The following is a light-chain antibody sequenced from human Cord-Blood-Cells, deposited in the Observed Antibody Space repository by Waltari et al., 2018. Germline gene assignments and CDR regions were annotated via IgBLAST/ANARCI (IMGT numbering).Light chain of an antibody. V-gene: IGLV2-23*01. CDR3: GAYAGYV. J-gene: IGLJ1*01. Sequence: QSALTQPPSVSGSPGQSLTISCTGTSSDVGSYNLVSWYQQHPGKAPKLMIYEGRKRPSGVSNRSSRSKSGHAGSRTSSGLTAEAVTDYYVGAYAGYVFGTGTNVT. CDR1: SSDVGSYNL. CDR2: EGR.